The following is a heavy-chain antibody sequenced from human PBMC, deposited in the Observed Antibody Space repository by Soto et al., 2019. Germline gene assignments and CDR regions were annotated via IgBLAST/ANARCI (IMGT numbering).Heavy chain of an antibody. J-gene: IGHJ4*02. CDR2: IYPGYSDT. V-gene: IGHV5-51*01. Sequence: PXEXLKISCKSSGYXFTSYLLVWVRHMPGKGLEWMGIIYPGYSDTRYSPSFQGQVTISADKSISTAYLQWSILKSSDTAMYYCARLFPDSSGYPLFDYWGQGTLVTVSS. CDR3: ARLFPDSSGYPLFDY. CDR1: GYXFTSYL. D-gene: IGHD3-22*01.